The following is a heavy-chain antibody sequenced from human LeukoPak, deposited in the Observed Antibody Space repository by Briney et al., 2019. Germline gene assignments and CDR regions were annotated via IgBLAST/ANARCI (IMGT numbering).Heavy chain of an antibody. CDR2: IKQDGSVQ. D-gene: IGHD3-16*01. V-gene: IGHV3-7*03. J-gene: IGHJ6*02. CDR1: KFTFSSYW. Sequence: PGGSLRLSCAASKFTFSSYWMSWVRQAPGKGLEWVANIKQDGSVQFYMDSLKGRFSVSRDNAKNSPYLQMSNLRAEDTAVYFCARGGGLDVWGQGATVTVSS. CDR3: ARGGGLDV.